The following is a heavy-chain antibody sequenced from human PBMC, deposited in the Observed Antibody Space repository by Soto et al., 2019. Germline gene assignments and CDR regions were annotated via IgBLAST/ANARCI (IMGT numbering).Heavy chain of an antibody. CDR3: ARGGGYYNYYGMDV. CDR2: INHSGST. V-gene: IGHV4-34*01. J-gene: IGHJ6*02. CDR1: GGSFSGYL. Sequence: SETLSLTCAVYGGSFSGYLWTWIRQPPGKGLEWIGEINHSGSTNYNPSLKSRVTISIDTSKNQFSLKVSSVTAADTAVYYRARGGGYYNYYGMDVWGQGTTVTVSS.